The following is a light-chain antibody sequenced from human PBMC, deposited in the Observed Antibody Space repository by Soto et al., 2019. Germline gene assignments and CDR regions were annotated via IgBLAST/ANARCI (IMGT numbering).Light chain of an antibody. Sequence: QSVLTQPASVSGSPGQSITISCTGTSSDVGGYKYVSWYQQHPGKAPKLMIYEVSKRPSGIPDRFFGSKFGNTASLTISGLQAEDEADYYCCSYAGSFIFVFGTGTKLTVL. V-gene: IGLV2-11*01. CDR3: CSYAGSFIFV. J-gene: IGLJ1*01. CDR2: EVS. CDR1: SSDVGGYKY.